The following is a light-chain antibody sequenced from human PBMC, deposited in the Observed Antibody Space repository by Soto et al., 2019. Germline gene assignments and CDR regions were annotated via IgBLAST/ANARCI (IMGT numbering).Light chain of an antibody. CDR3: AGWDDTLDAQV. CDR1: SSDVGSYDR. CDR2: EDT. Sequence: QSALTQPASVSGSPGQSIAISCTGTSSDVGSYDRVSWYQQHPGKAPKLIIYEDTERPSGVPDRFSGSKSGTSVSLAISGLRSDDEATYYCAGWDDTLDAQVFGGGTKLTVL. V-gene: IGLV2-14*02. J-gene: IGLJ3*02.